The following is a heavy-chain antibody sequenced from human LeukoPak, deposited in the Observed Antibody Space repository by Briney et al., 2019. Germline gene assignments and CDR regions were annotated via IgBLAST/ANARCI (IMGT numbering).Heavy chain of an antibody. CDR1: GFTFSSYW. J-gene: IGHJ4*02. CDR2: INSDGSST. CDR3: ARDRGGCDFVWDFDY. Sequence: GGSLRLSCAASGFTFSSYWMHWVRQAPEKGLVWVSRINSDGSSTSYADSVKGRFTISRDNAKNTLYLQMNSLRAEDTAVYYCARDRGGCDFVWDFDYWGQGTLVTVSS. V-gene: IGHV3-74*01. D-gene: IGHD5-12*01.